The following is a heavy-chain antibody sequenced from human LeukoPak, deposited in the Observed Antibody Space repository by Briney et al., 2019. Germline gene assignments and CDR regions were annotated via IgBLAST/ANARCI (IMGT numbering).Heavy chain of an antibody. V-gene: IGHV4-38-2*02. CDR2: MYHSGNT. CDR3: ARGLLAEVGARRLSFWGNCFDP. J-gene: IGHJ5*02. Sequence: SETLSLTCTVSGSSISSAYYWGWIRQPPGKGLEWIGNMYHSGNTYYKLSLKSRVTMSVDTSKNQFSLRLTSVTAADTAVYYCARGLLAEVGARRLSFWGNCFDPWGQGTLVTVSS. D-gene: IGHD1-26*01. CDR1: GSSISSAYY.